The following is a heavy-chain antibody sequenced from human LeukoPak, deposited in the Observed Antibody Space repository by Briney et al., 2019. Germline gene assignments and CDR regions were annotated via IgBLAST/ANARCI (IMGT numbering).Heavy chain of an antibody. J-gene: IGHJ4*02. V-gene: IGHV3-23*01. D-gene: IGHD2-2*01. CDR3: AKSHCSSTSCPDDY. CDR2: ISGSGGST. Sequence: GGSLRLSCAASGFTFSSYAMSWVRQAPGKGLEWVSAISGSGGSTYYVDSVKGRFTISRDNSKNPLYLQMNSLRAEDTAVYYCAKSHCSSTSCPDDYWGQGTLVTVSS. CDR1: GFTFSSYA.